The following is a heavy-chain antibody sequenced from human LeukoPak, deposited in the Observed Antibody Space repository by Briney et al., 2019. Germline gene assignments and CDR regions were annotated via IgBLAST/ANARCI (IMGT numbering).Heavy chain of an antibody. CDR2: ISGSGGGT. Sequence: PGGSLRLSCAASGFTFNNYAMSWVRQAPEKGLEWVSLISGSGGGTYYADSVKGRFSISRDNSKDTLYLQMSSLRAEDTAVYYCARHPYDSRGYYYYYFDYWGQGTLVTVSS. CDR3: ARHPYDSRGYYYYYFDY. CDR1: GFTFNNYA. V-gene: IGHV3-23*01. D-gene: IGHD3-22*01. J-gene: IGHJ4*02.